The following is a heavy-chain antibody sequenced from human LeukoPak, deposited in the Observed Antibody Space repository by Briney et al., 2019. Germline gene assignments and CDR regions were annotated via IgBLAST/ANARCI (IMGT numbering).Heavy chain of an antibody. J-gene: IGHJ4*02. CDR2: FSGSGGST. V-gene: IGHV3-23*01. D-gene: IGHD3-10*01. CDR1: GFTFSSYA. Sequence: PGGSLRLSCAASGFTFSSYAMSWVRQAPGKGLEWVSTFSGSGGSTHYADSVKGRFTISRDNSKNTLYLQMNSLRAEDTAVYYCARTGNYYGSGSPFDYWGQGTLVTVSS. CDR3: ARTGNYYGSGSPFDY.